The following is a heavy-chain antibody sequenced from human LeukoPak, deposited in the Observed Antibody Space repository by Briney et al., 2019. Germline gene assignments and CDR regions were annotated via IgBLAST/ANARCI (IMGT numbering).Heavy chain of an antibody. J-gene: IGHJ4*02. CDR3: ARDGLWFGELHLYFDY. Sequence: GGSLRLSCAASGFTFSSYSMNWVRQAPGKRLEWVSSISSSSDYIYYADSVKGRFSITRDNARNSLYLQMNSLRAEDTAVYYCARDGLWFGELHLYFDYWGQGTLVTVSS. V-gene: IGHV3-21*01. D-gene: IGHD3-10*01. CDR2: ISSSSDYI. CDR1: GFTFSSYS.